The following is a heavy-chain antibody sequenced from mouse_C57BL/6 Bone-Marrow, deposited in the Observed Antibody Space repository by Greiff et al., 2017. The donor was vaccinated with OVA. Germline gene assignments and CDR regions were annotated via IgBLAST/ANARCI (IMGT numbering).Heavy chain of an antibody. CDR2: INPSSGYT. J-gene: IGHJ4*01. Sequence: VQLQQSGAELAKPGASVKLSCKASGYTFTSYWMHWVKQRPGQGLEWIGYINPSSGYTKYNQKFKYKATLTADKSSSTAYMQLSSLTYEDSAVYYCAKLTTVVAKGDYYAMDYWGQGTSVTVSS. D-gene: IGHD1-1*01. CDR3: AKLTTVVAKGDYYAMDY. CDR1: GYTFTSYW. V-gene: IGHV1-7*01.